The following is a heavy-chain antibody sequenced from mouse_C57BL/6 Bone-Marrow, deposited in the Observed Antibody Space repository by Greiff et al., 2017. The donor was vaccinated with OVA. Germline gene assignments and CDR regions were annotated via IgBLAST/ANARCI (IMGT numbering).Heavy chain of an antibody. Sequence: VQLQQSGPELVKPGASVKISCKASGYSFTGYYMHWVKQSHGNILDWIGYIYPYNGVSSYNQKFKGKATLTVDKSSSTAYMEVRSLTSEDSAVYYCARNLYYYGSSYDAMDYWGQGTSVTVSS. D-gene: IGHD1-1*01. V-gene: IGHV1-31*01. CDR1: GYSFTGYY. CDR2: IYPYNGVS. J-gene: IGHJ4*01. CDR3: ARNLYYYGSSYDAMDY.